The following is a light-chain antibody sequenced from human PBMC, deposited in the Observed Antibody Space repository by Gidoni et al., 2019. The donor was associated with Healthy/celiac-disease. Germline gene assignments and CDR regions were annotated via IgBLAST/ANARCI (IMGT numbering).Light chain of an antibody. CDR2: DAS. J-gene: IGKJ1*01. V-gene: IGKV1-5*01. CDR1: QSISSW. Sequence: DIQMTQSPSTLSASVGDRVTITCRASQSISSWLAWYQQEPGKAPKLLIYDASSLESGVPSRFSGSGSGTEFTLTISSLQPDDFATYYCQQYNSYWTFXQXTKVEIK. CDR3: QQYNSYWT.